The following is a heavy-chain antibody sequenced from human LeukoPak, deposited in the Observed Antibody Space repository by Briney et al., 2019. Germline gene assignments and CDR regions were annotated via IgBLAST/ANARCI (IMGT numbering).Heavy chain of an antibody. Sequence: ASVKVSCKASGYTFTSYGISWVRQAPGQGLEWMGWISAYNGNTNYAQKLQGRVTMTTDTSTSTAYMELRSLRSDDTAVYYCAREYTGVYYYYYGMDVWGQGTTVTVSS. V-gene: IGHV1-18*01. CDR1: GYTFTSYG. CDR2: ISAYNGNT. CDR3: AREYTGVYYYYYGMDV. D-gene: IGHD4-23*01. J-gene: IGHJ6*02.